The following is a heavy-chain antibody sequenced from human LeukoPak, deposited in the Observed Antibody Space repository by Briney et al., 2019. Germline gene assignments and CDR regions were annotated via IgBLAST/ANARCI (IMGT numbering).Heavy chain of an antibody. CDR2: ISPSSGT. CDR3: ARPQSSSGYYWPFDD. D-gene: IGHD3-22*01. CDR1: GFTFSSYA. J-gene: IGHJ4*02. Sequence: GGSLRLSCAASGFTFSSYAMRWVRQAPGKGLEWVSAISPSSGTFYADSVKGRFTISRDNSKNTLYLQMNSLRAEDTAVYYCARPQSSSGYYWPFDDWGQGTLVAVSS. V-gene: IGHV3-23*01.